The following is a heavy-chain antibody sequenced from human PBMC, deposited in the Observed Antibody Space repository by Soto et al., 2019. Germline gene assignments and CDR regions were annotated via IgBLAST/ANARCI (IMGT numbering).Heavy chain of an antibody. CDR2: ISWNSGSI. Sequence: GGSLRLSCAASGFTFDDYAMHWVRQAPGKGLEWVSGISWNSGSIGYADSVKGRFTISRDNAKNSLYLQMNSLRAEDTALYYCAKASTYYYDSSGYYDYWGQGTLVTVSS. CDR1: GFTFDDYA. D-gene: IGHD3-22*01. J-gene: IGHJ4*02. V-gene: IGHV3-9*01. CDR3: AKASTYYYDSSGYYDY.